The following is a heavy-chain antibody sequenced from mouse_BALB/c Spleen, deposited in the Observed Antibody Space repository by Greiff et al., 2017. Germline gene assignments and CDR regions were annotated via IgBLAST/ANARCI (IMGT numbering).Heavy chain of an antibody. CDR3: ARGIYDGYYGGAMDY. CDR1: GFAFSSYD. CDR2: ISSGGGST. V-gene: IGHV5-12-1*01. D-gene: IGHD2-3*01. J-gene: IGHJ4*01. Sequence: EVQLVESGGGLVKPGGSLKLSCAASGFAFSSYDMSWVRQTPEKRLEWVAYISSGGGSTYYPDTVKGRFTISRDNAKNTLYLQMSSLKSEDTAMYYCARGIYDGYYGGAMDYWGQGTSVTVSS.